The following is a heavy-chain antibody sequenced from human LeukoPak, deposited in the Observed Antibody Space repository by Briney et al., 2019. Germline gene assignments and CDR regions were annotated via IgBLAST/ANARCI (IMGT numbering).Heavy chain of an antibody. CDR3: ARDVPHNWFDT. CDR2: INSDGGGA. J-gene: IGHJ5*02. CDR1: GITFGNNW. V-gene: IGHV3-74*01. Sequence: GGSLRLSCAASGITFGNNWMHWVRQGPGKGLVWISRINSDGGGAIYADSVKGRFTVSRDNAKNTLYLQMNSQRAEDTAVYYCARDVPHNWFDTWGQGTLVTVSS.